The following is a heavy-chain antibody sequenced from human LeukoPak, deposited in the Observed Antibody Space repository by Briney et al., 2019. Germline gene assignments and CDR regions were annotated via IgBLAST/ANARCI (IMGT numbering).Heavy chain of an antibody. CDR2: ITWNSAGI. J-gene: IGHJ4*02. D-gene: IGHD2-21*02. V-gene: IGHV3-9*01. CDR1: GFTFDDYA. Sequence: GRSLRLSCAASGFTFDDYAMHWVRQAPGKGLEWVSGITWNSAGIGYADSVKGRFTISRDNSKNTLYLQMNSLRAEDTAVYYCAKVPHIVVVTAIYFDYWGQGTLVTVSS. CDR3: AKVPHIVVVTAIYFDY.